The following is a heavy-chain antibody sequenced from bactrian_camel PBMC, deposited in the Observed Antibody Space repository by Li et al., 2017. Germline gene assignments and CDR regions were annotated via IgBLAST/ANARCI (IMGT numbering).Heavy chain of an antibody. V-gene: IGHV3S55*01. CDR2: IDRGGAT. D-gene: IGHD4*01. CDR1: DFSRYY. J-gene: IGHJ6*01. CDR3: AAEANFHSDYVLFWGEHDFGY. Sequence: HVQLVESGGGSVEAGESLRLSCVGSDFSRYYMAWFREAPGKGREGVAFIDRGGATNYAWSVKDRFTISKDNANNALYLQMNSLKPEDTAMYYCAAEANFHSDYVLFWGEHDFGYWGQGTQVTVS.